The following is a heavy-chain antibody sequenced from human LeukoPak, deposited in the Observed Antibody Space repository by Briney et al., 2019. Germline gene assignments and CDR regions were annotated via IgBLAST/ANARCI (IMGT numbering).Heavy chain of an antibody. CDR1: GYTFTGYY. CDR2: INPNSGGT. V-gene: IGHV1-2*02. CDR3: ARVFSLVVTRLWGD. J-gene: IGHJ4*02. D-gene: IGHD2-21*02. Sequence: GASVKVSCKASGYTFTGYYMHWVRQAPGQGLEWMGWINPNSGGTNYAQKFQGRVTMTRDTSINTAYMQLSSLRSEDTAVYYCARVFSLVVTRLWGDWGQGTLVTVSS.